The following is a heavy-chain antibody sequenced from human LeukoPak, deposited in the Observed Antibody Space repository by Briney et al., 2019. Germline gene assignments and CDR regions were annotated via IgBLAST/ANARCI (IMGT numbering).Heavy chain of an antibody. Sequence: ASVKVSCKASGGTFSSYAISWVRQAPGQGLEWMGWINTNTGNPTYAQGFTGRFVFSLDTSVSTAYLQISSLKAEDTAVYYCARDRSSWLQSFDYWGQGTLVTVSS. D-gene: IGHD6-13*01. V-gene: IGHV7-4-1*02. CDR1: GGTFSSYA. J-gene: IGHJ4*02. CDR3: ARDRSSWLQSFDY. CDR2: INTNTGNP.